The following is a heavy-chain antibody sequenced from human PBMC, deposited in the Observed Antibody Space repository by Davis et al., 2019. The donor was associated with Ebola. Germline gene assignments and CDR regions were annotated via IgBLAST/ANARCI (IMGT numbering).Heavy chain of an antibody. V-gene: IGHV3-23*01. D-gene: IGHD7-27*01. CDR1: GFTFSSFT. J-gene: IGHJ3*02. CDR3: AKAYGANWASGAFDI. Sequence: PGGSLRLSCAASGFTFSSFTMNWVRQAPGKGLEWVSTISDGSRNTHYADSVKGRFTISRDNSKNTLYLQLNSLRAEDTAVYYCAKAYGANWASGAFDIWGQGTMVTVSS. CDR2: ISDGSRNT.